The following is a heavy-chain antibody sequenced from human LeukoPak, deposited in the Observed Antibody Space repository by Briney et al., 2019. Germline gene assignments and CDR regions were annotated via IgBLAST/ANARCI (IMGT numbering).Heavy chain of an antibody. J-gene: IGHJ4*02. V-gene: IGHV3-21*01. Sequence: GGSLRLSCAASGFTFSSYSMNWVRQAPGKGLEWVSSISSSSSYIYYADSVKGRFTISRDNAKNSLYLQMNSLTAEDTAVYYCARAAGGYCSSTSCSAFDYWGQGTLVTVSS. CDR1: GFTFSSYS. CDR3: ARAAGGYCSSTSCSAFDY. D-gene: IGHD2-2*01. CDR2: ISSSSSYI.